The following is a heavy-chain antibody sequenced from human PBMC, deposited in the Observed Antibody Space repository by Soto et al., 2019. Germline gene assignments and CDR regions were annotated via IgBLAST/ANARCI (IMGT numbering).Heavy chain of an antibody. CDR3: ARDLAYCSGGSCYSENYYYYGMDV. Sequence: GGSLRLSCAASGFTFSSYWMSWVRQAPGKGLEWVANIKQDGSEKYYVDSVKGRFTISRDNAKNSLYLQMNSLRAEDTAVYYCARDLAYCSGGSCYSENYYYYGMDVWGQGTTVTVSS. J-gene: IGHJ6*02. D-gene: IGHD2-15*01. CDR1: GFTFSSYW. V-gene: IGHV3-7*05. CDR2: IKQDGSEK.